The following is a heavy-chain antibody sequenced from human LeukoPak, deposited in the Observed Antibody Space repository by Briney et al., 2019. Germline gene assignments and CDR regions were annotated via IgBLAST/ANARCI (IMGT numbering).Heavy chain of an antibody. D-gene: IGHD3-22*01. J-gene: IGHJ5*02. Sequence: GGSLRLSCATSGFTFSNAWMNWVRQAPGKGLEWVGRIRSNSDGGTIDYAAPVKGRFTPSRDDSKTTLYLQMNSLQTEDTAVYYCATDFYDSTWGQGTLVTVSS. CDR2: IRSNSDGGTI. V-gene: IGHV3-15*07. CDR3: ATDFYDST. CDR1: GFTFSNAW.